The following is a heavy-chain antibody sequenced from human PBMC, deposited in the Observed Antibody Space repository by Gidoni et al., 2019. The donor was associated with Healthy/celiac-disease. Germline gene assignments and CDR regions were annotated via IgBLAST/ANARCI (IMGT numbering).Heavy chain of an antibody. Sequence: QVQLVQSGAEVKKRGASVKVSGTASGYTFTSYDINWVRQATGQGLEWMGWMKPNSGNTGYAQKFQGRVTMTRNTSISTAYMELSSLISEDTAVYYCARGYKDYYDSSGYFNFDYWGQGTLVTVSS. V-gene: IGHV1-8*01. J-gene: IGHJ4*02. CDR3: ARGYKDYYDSSGYFNFDY. CDR1: GYTFTSYD. D-gene: IGHD3-22*01. CDR2: MKPNSGNT.